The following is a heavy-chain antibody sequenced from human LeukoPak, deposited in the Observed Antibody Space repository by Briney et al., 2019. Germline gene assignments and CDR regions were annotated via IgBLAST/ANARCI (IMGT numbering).Heavy chain of an antibody. D-gene: IGHD2-21*02. CDR2: IHASGST. Sequence: KPSETLSLTCTVSGGSISSYYWTWIRQPAGKGPEWIGRIHASGSTNYNPSLKSRVNMSVDTSKNQFSLRLNSVTAADTAVYYCARVTDPRYNWFDPWGQGTLVTVS. V-gene: IGHV4-4*07. J-gene: IGHJ5*02. CDR3: ARVTDPRYNWFDP. CDR1: GGSISSYY.